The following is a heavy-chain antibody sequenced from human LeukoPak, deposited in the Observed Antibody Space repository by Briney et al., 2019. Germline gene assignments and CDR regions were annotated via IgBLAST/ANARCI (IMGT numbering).Heavy chain of an antibody. CDR2: ISSSSSYI. D-gene: IGHD3-9*01. V-gene: IGHV3-21*01. Sequence: GGSLRLSCAASGFTFSSYSMNWVRQAPGKGLEWVSSISSSSSYIYYADSVKGRFTISRDNAKNSLYLQMNSLRAEDTAVYYCARDRSPLRYFDWYDAFDIWGQGTMVTVSS. CDR1: GFTFSSYS. J-gene: IGHJ3*02. CDR3: ARDRSPLRYFDWYDAFDI.